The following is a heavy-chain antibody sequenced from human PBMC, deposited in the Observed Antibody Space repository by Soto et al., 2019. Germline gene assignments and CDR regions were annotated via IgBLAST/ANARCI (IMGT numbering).Heavy chain of an antibody. D-gene: IGHD3-16*01. Sequence: EVQLVESGGGLVQPEGSLRLSCTASESTLSSHWMHWVRQAPGKGLVWVSRINSDGSSTTYADSVKGRFTISRDNAKNTMYRQMNSLRVEDTAVYYCASGPEEWGRPGVIWGQGTLVTVSS. J-gene: IGHJ3*02. V-gene: IGHV3-74*03. CDR2: INSDGSST. CDR3: ASGPEEWGRPGVI. CDR1: ESTLSSHW.